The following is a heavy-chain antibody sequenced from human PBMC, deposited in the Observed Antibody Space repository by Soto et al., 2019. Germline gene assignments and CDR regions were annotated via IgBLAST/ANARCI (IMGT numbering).Heavy chain of an antibody. CDR3: AKLPAGRVHWFDP. CDR1: GFTFSSYG. Sequence: GGSLRLSCAASGFTFSSYGMHWVRQAPGKGLEWVAVISYDGSNKYYADSVKGRFTISRGNSKNTLYLQMNSLRAEDTAVYYCAKLPAGRVHWFDPWGQGTLVTVSS. CDR2: ISYDGSNK. J-gene: IGHJ5*02. V-gene: IGHV3-30*18. D-gene: IGHD2-2*01.